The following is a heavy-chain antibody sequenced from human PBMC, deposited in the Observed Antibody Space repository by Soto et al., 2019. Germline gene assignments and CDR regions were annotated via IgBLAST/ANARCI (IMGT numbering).Heavy chain of an antibody. CDR1: GGTFSSYA. J-gene: IGHJ4*02. D-gene: IGHD6-13*01. CDR3: ARDKGYSSSWYESFDY. CDR2: IIPIFGTA. V-gene: IGHV1-69*06. Sequence: ASVKVSCKASGGTFSSYAISWVRQAPGQGLEWRGGIIPIFGTANYAQKFQGRVTITADKSTSTAYMELSSLRSEDTAVYYCARDKGYSSSWYESFDYWGQGTLVTVSS.